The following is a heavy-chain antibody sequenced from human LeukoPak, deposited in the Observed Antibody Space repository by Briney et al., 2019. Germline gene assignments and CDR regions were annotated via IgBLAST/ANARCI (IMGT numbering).Heavy chain of an antibody. CDR3: AREWYYYDSSGYYSGY. CDR2: ISSSGSTI. D-gene: IGHD3-22*01. Sequence: GGSLRLSCAAPGFTFSSYEMNWVRQAPGKGLEWVSYISSSGSTIYYADSVKGRFTISRDNAKNSLYLQMNSLRAEDTAVYYCAREWYYYDSSGYYSGYWGQGTLVTVSS. J-gene: IGHJ4*02. V-gene: IGHV3-48*03. CDR1: GFTFSSYE.